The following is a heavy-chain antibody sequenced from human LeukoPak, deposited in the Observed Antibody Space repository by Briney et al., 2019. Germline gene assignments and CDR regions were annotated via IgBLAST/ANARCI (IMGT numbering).Heavy chain of an antibody. CDR2: IYYSGST. D-gene: IGHD3-9*01. V-gene: IGHV4-39*01. CDR1: GFTFSSND. Sequence: GSLRLSCAGSGFTFSSNDMSWVRQPPGKGLEWIGSIYYSGSTYYNPSLKSRVTISVDTSKNQFSLKLSSVTAADTAVYYCARHGGTLRYFDWLSPDYWGQGTLVTVSS. CDR3: ARHGGTLRYFDWLSPDY. J-gene: IGHJ4*02.